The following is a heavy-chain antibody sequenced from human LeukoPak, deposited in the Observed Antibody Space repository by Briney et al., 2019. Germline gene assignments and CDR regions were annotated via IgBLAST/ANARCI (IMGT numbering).Heavy chain of an antibody. CDR2: IYHSGTT. V-gene: IGHV4-28*01. J-gene: IGHJ4*02. CDR3: ARKENVYYYFDY. Sequence: PSDTLSLTCAVSGYSITSSSWWGWIRQPPGKGLEWIGYIYHSGTTYYNPSLQSRVTMSVDTSKNQFSLELSSVTAVDTAVYYCARKENVYYYFDYWGQGTLVTVSS. D-gene: IGHD3-10*01. CDR1: GYSITSSSW.